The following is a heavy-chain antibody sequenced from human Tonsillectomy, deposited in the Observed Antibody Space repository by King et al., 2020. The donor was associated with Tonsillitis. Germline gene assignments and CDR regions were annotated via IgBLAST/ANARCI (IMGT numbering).Heavy chain of an antibody. CDR3: ARPYYDILTGCFY. D-gene: IGHD3-9*01. V-gene: IGHV3-23*04. J-gene: IGHJ4*02. CDR2: ISGSGGST. Sequence: VQLVESGGGLVQRGGSLRLSCVASGFTFSSYAMSWVRQAPGKGLEWVSAISGSGGSTYYADSEKGRFTISRDNSKNTLYLQMNSLEAEDTAVYYCARPYYDILTGCFYWGQGTLVTVSS. CDR1: GFTFSSYA.